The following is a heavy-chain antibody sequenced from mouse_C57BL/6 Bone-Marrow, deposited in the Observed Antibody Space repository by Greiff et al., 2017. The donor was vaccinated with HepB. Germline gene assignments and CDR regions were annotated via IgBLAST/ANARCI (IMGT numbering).Heavy chain of an antibody. J-gene: IGHJ3*01. CDR3: AKSYYSNPAWFAY. V-gene: IGHV3-8*01. D-gene: IGHD2-5*01. CDR1: GYSITSDY. Sequence: ESGPGLAKPSQTLSLTCSVTGYSITSDYWNWIRKFPGNKLEYMGYISYSGSTYYNPSLKSRISITRDTSKNQYYLQLNSVTTEDTATYYCAKSYYSNPAWFAYWGQGTLVTVSA. CDR2: ISYSGST.